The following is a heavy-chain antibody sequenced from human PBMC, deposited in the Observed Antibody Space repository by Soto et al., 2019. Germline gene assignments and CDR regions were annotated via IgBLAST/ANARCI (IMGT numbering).Heavy chain of an antibody. V-gene: IGHV3-21*01. J-gene: IGHJ4*02. CDR2: ISSSSNYI. Sequence: GGSLRLSCAASGFTFSSYSMNWVRQAPGKGLEWVSSISSSSNYIYYADSVKGRFTISRDNAKNSLYLQMNSLRAEDTAVYYCARSLDPYYDSSGYYFYWGQGTLVTAPQ. CDR3: ARSLDPYYDSSGYYFY. D-gene: IGHD3-22*01. CDR1: GFTFSSYS.